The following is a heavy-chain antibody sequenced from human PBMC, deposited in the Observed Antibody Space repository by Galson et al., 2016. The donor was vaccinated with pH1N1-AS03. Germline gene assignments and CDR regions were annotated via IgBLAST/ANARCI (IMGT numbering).Heavy chain of an antibody. J-gene: IGHJ5*02. D-gene: IGHD6-6*01. V-gene: IGHV4-61*01. Sequence: ETLSLTCTISGGSVSSGSYYWSWIRQPPGKGLEWIGYIYYSGSTNYNPSLKSRVTISVDTSKNQFSLKLSSVTAADTAVYYCAREQLDNWFDPWGQGTLVTVSA. CDR2: IYYSGST. CDR1: GGSVSSGSYY. CDR3: AREQLDNWFDP.